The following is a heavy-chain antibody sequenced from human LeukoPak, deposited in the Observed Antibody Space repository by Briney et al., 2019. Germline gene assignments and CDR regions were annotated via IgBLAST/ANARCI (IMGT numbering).Heavy chain of an antibody. J-gene: IGHJ4*02. Sequence: GASVKVSCKASGYTFSGHYMHWVRQAPGQGLEWVGWINPNSGGTNYAQNFQGRVTMTRDTSISTAYMELNSLRSDDTAVYYCARDQSTSFRSSYHFDYWGQGILVTVSS. V-gene: IGHV1-2*02. D-gene: IGHD2-2*01. CDR1: GYTFSGHY. CDR3: ARDQSTSFRSSYHFDY. CDR2: INPNSGGT.